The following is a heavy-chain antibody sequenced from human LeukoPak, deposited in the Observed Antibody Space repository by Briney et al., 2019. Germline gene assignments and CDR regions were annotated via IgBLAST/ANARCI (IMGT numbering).Heavy chain of an antibody. CDR2: INPNSGGT. D-gene: IGHD3-10*01. J-gene: IGHJ5*02. V-gene: IGHV1-2*02. Sequence: ASVKVSCKASGYTFTGYYMHWVRQAPGQGLEWMGWINPNSGGTNYAQKFQGRVTMTRDTSISTAYMELSSLRSDDTAVYYCARDPGALLWFGELSSSNWFDPWGQGTLVTVSS. CDR3: ARDPGALLWFGELSSSNWFDP. CDR1: GYTFTGYY.